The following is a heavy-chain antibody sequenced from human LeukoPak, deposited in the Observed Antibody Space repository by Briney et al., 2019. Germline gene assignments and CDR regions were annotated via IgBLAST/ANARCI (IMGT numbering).Heavy chain of an antibody. V-gene: IGHV4-4*02. CDR2: IFHSGST. Sequence: SETLSLTCAVSSGSIFSSNWWSWVRQPPGKGLEWIGQIFHSGSTSYSPSLKSRVTISVDKSKNQFSLRLTSVTAADTAVYYCARSPTKRVPEDYWGQETLVTVSS. CDR3: ARSPTKRVPEDY. J-gene: IGHJ4*02. D-gene: IGHD2-2*01. CDR1: SGSIFSSNW.